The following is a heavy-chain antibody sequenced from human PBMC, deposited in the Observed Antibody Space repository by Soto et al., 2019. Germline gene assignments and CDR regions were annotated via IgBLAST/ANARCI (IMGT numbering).Heavy chain of an antibody. J-gene: IGHJ6*02. Sequence: GGSLRLSCAASGFTFSSYAMHWVRQAPGKGLERVAVISYDGSNKYYADSVKGRFTISRDNSKNTLYLQMNCLRAEDTAVYYCARVKSVPYDFWSGYYNYYYYGMDVWGQGTTVTVSS. CDR2: ISYDGSNK. CDR1: GFTFSSYA. V-gene: IGHV3-30-3*01. D-gene: IGHD3-3*01. CDR3: ARVKSVPYDFWSGYYNYYYYGMDV.